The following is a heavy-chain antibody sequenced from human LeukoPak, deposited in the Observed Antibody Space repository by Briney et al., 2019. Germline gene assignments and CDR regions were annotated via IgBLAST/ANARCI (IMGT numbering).Heavy chain of an antibody. Sequence: GGSLRLSCAASGFTVSSNYMSWVRQAPGKGLEWVSVIYSGGSTYYADSVKSRFTISRDNSKNTLYLQMNSLTAEDTAVYYCAGGCGGSCYSGIYWGQGTLVTVSS. V-gene: IGHV3-66*01. CDR1: GFTVSSNY. CDR2: IYSGGST. J-gene: IGHJ4*02. D-gene: IGHD2-15*01. CDR3: AGGCGGSCYSGIY.